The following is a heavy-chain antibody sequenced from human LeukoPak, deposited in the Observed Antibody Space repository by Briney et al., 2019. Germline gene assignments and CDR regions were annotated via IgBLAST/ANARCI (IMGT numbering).Heavy chain of an antibody. CDR2: IFYSGST. J-gene: IGHJ3*02. D-gene: IGHD3-10*01. CDR1: GGSISTSSYY. CDR3: AKSNGYGLVDX. Sequence: PSETLSLTCTVSGGSISTSSYYWGWVRQPPGKGLEWIGNIFYSGSTYYSPSLKSRVTISLDTSRNQFSLKLNSVTAADTAVYYCAKSNGYGLVDXWGQGTMVTVSS. V-gene: IGHV4-39*07.